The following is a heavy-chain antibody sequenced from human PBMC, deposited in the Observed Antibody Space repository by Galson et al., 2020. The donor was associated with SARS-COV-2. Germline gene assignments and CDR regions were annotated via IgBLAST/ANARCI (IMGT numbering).Heavy chain of an antibody. CDR2: IDWDDDK. V-gene: IGHV2-70*01. CDR3: ARTTYDILTGSLYAFDI. CDR1: GFSLSTSGIC. Sequence: SGPTLVKTAQTLTLTCTFSGFSLSTSGICVSWIRQPPGKALEWLALIDWDDDKYYSTSLKTRLTISKDTSKNQVVLTMTNMDPVDTATYYCARTTYDILTGSLYAFDIWGQGTMVTVSS. D-gene: IGHD3-9*01. J-gene: IGHJ3*02.